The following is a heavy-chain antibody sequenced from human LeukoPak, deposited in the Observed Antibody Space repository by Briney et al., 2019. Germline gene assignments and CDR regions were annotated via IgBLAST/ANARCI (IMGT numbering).Heavy chain of an antibody. V-gene: IGHV4-59*01. J-gene: IGHJ4*02. CDR2: IHHTGSS. D-gene: IGHD3-16*01. CDR3: TRGHWALDC. CDR1: GPSTSDYY. Sequence: SETLSLTCTLFGPSTSDYYWSWVRQPPGKGLECIGYIHHTGSSDYNPSLNSRATISPDTSKNQFSLKLTSVTAADTAVYYCTRGHWALDCWGQGPLVTVSS.